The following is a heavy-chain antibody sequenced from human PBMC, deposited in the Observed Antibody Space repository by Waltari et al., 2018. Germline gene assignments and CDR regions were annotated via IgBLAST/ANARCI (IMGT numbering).Heavy chain of an antibody. Sequence: EVQLVESGGGLVQPGGSLRLSCAASGFTFSSYEMNWVRQAPGKGLELVSYISSGGTNMFYAESVKGRFTISRDNAKNSLYLHMNSLRVEDTAVYYCARERSVTGKGNLDYWGQGTLVTVSS. D-gene: IGHD3-10*01. CDR3: ARERSVTGKGNLDY. CDR2: ISSGGTNM. V-gene: IGHV3-48*03. J-gene: IGHJ4*02. CDR1: GFTFSSYE.